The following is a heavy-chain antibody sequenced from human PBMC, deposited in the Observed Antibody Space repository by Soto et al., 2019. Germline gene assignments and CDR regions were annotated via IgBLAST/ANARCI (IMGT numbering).Heavy chain of an antibody. D-gene: IGHD5-12*01. CDR1: GYTFTNFD. J-gene: IGHJ5*01. CDR3: ARSPRRVEGSAYAGGWCDS. CDR2: MNPNSGNT. Sequence: ASVKVSCKASGYTFTNFDIHWVRQAPGQGLEWMGWMNPNSGNTGYPQKFQGRVTMTSNTSISMAYMEVSSLRSEDTAVYYCARSPRRVEGSAYAGGWCDSWGQGTLVTVSS. V-gene: IGHV1-8*01.